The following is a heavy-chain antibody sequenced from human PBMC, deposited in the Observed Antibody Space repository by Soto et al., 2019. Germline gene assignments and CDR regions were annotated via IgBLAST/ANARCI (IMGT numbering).Heavy chain of an antibody. Sequence: PGGSLRLSCAASGFTSSAYSMKWVRQAPGKGLEWVSYISHDRTTIYYADSVKGRFTISRDNAKNSLYLQMNSLGDEDTAIYYCARDSRQYSSGWYWGFDYWGQGTLVTVSS. V-gene: IGHV3-48*02. D-gene: IGHD6-19*01. CDR3: ARDSRQYSSGWYWGFDY. CDR1: GFTSSAYS. J-gene: IGHJ4*02. CDR2: ISHDRTTI.